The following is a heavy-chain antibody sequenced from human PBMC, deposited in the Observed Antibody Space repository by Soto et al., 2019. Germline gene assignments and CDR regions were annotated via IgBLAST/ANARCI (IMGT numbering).Heavy chain of an antibody. CDR1: GGSIRSGGYY. CDR2: IYYTGST. V-gene: IGHV4-31*03. CDR3: ASRDAFDI. Sequence: QVQLQESGPGLVKPSQTLSLTCTVSGGSIRSGGYYWSWIRQHPGKGLEWIGYIYYTGSTYYNPPPKSRVTIPVNTSKNQFPLKLSSVTAADTAVYYCASRDAFDIWGQGTMVTVSS. J-gene: IGHJ3*02.